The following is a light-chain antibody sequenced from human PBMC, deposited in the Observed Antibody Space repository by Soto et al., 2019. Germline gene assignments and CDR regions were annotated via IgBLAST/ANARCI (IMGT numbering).Light chain of an antibody. CDR1: TGAVTSGHH. Sequence: QAVVTQEPSLTASPGGTVTLTCGSSTGAVTSGHHPYWLQQKPGQAPRTLIYHTTNTLSWTPARFSGSLLGGKAALTLSGAQPEDEALYYCLLTYSGPWVFGGGTKLTVL. V-gene: IGLV7-46*01. CDR2: HTT. CDR3: LLTYSGPWV. J-gene: IGLJ3*02.